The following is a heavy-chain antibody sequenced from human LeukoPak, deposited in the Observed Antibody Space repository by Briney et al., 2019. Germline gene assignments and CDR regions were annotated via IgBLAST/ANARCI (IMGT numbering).Heavy chain of an antibody. CDR3: AKGSGIAAAGTLCDY. CDR2: ISYDGSNK. V-gene: IGHV3-30*18. J-gene: IGHJ4*02. CDR1: GFTFSSYG. D-gene: IGHD6-13*01. Sequence: GGSLRLSCAASGFTFSSYGMHWVRQAPGKGLEWVAVISYDGSNKYYADSVKGRFTISRDNSKNTLYLQMNSLRAEDTAVYYCAKGSGIAAAGTLCDYRGQGTLVTVSS.